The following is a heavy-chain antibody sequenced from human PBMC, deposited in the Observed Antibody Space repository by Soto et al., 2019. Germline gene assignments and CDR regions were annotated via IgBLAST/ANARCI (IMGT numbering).Heavy chain of an antibody. D-gene: IGHD2-2*01. J-gene: IGHJ3*02. V-gene: IGHV3-7*04. Sequence: EVQLVESGGGLVQPGGSLRLSCAASGFTFSSYWMSWVRQAPGMGLEWVANIKQDGSEKYYVDSVKGRFTISRDNAKNSLYLQMNSLRAEDTAVYYCARGGAIVVVPAYAFDIWGQGTMVTVSS. CDR3: ARGGAIVVVPAYAFDI. CDR2: IKQDGSEK. CDR1: GFTFSSYW.